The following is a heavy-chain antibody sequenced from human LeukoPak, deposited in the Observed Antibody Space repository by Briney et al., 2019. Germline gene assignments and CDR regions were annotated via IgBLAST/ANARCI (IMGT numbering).Heavy chain of an antibody. CDR1: GFTFSNYA. J-gene: IGHJ6*02. Sequence: PGGSLRLSCAASGFTFSNYAMTWVRQAPGKGLEWVSAITGSGGPTYYTDSLKGRFTISRDNSKNMLFLEMNSLRADDTAVYYCAKDRMKGDSLLSRLTVVRGVPRNHAMDVWGQGTTVTVSS. V-gene: IGHV3-23*01. CDR3: AKDRMKGDSLLSRLTVVRGVPRNHAMDV. D-gene: IGHD3-10*01. CDR2: ITGSGGPT.